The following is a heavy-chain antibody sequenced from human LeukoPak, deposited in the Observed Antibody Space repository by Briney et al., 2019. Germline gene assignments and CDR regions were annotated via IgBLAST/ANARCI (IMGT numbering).Heavy chain of an antibody. CDR1: GFSFRDYP. CDR3: AKDGPYYDFWSGSRYYFDY. J-gene: IGHJ4*02. D-gene: IGHD3-3*01. Sequence: GGSLRLSCEAAGFSFRDYPMGWVRRASGKRLEWVSGISAGADVIFYADSVKGRFTISRDNSKNTLYLQMDSLRAEDTAVYYCAKDGPYYDFWSGSRYYFDYWGQGTLVTVSS. CDR2: ISAGADVI. V-gene: IGHV3-23*01.